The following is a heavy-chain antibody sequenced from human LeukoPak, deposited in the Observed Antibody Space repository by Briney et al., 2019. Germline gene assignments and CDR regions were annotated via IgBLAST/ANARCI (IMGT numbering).Heavy chain of an antibody. V-gene: IGHV4-59*08. J-gene: IGHJ4*02. CDR2: IYYTGST. CDR3: ARHRAYSSSSPFDY. Sequence: ASETLSLTCSVSGGSISSLYWSWIRQPPGKGLEWIGYIYYTGSTNYNPSLKSRVTMFVDMSKNQFPLRLSSVTAADTAVYYCARHRAYSSSSPFDYWGQGTLVTVSS. CDR1: GGSISSLY. D-gene: IGHD6-6*01.